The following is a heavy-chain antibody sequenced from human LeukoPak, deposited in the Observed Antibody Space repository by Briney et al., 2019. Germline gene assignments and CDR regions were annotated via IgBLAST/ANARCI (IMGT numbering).Heavy chain of an antibody. CDR2: IYYSGST. Sequence: PSETLSLTCTVSGGSISSSSYYWGWIRQPPGKGLEWIGSIYYSGSTYYNPSLKSRVTMSVDKSKKQYSLKLISVTAADTAVYYCATDGGRAAAGSLGYWGQGTQVTVSS. CDR3: ATDGGRAAAGSLGY. CDR1: GGSISSSSYY. V-gene: IGHV4-39*07. D-gene: IGHD6-13*01. J-gene: IGHJ4*02.